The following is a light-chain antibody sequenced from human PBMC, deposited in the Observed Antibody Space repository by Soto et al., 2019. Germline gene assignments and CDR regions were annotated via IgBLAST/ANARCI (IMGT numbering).Light chain of an antibody. J-gene: IGLJ1*01. CDR2: EVS. V-gene: IGLV2-14*01. CDR3: SSYTSSTTLV. CDR1: SSDVGGHNY. Sequence: QSALTQPASVSGSPGQSVTISCTGTSSDVGGHNYVSWYQQHPGKAPNLMIYEVSNRPSGVSRRFSGSKSGNTASLTISGLQAEDEADYYCSSYTSSTTLVFGTGTKATVL.